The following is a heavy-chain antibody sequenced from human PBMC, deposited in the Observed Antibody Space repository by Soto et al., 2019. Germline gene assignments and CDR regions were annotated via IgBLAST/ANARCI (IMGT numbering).Heavy chain of an antibody. CDR3: ARDLNFARYCSSTSCSNWFDP. V-gene: IGHV1-69*04. CDR2: IIPILGIA. D-gene: IGHD2-2*01. Sequence: ASVKVSCKASGGTFSSYTISWVRQAPGQGLEWMGRIIPILGIANYAQKFQGRVTITADKSTSTAYMELSSLRSEDTAVYYCARDLNFARYCSSTSCSNWFDPWGQGTLVTVSS. J-gene: IGHJ5*02. CDR1: GGTFSSYT.